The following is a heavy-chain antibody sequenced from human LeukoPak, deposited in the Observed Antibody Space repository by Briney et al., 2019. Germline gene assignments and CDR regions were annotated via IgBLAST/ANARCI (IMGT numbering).Heavy chain of an antibody. Sequence: ASVKVSCKASGDIFTAYLMLWVRQASGQGLEWMGRINPTTGVTTYAQRFQDRVTMTRDASVNTVYMELNRLTTADTAMYYCARENDFNYLFDYWGRGTLITVSS. V-gene: IGHV1-2*06. D-gene: IGHD3-3*01. CDR2: INPTTGVT. CDR1: GDIFTAYL. J-gene: IGHJ4*02. CDR3: ARENDFNYLFDY.